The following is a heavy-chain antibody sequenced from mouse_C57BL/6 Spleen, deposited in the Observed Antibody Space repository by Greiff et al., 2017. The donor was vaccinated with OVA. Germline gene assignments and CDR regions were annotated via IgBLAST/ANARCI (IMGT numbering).Heavy chain of an antibody. CDR2: ISNGGGST. CDR3: ARHYYYGGYAMDY. CDR1: GFTFSDYY. D-gene: IGHD1-1*01. J-gene: IGHJ4*01. Sequence: EVQLQESGGGLVQPGGSLKLSCAASGFTFSDYYMYWVRQTPEKRLEWVAYISNGGGSTYYPDTVKGRFTISRDNAKNTLYLQMSRLKSEDTAMYYCARHYYYGGYAMDYWGQGTSVTVSS. V-gene: IGHV5-12*01.